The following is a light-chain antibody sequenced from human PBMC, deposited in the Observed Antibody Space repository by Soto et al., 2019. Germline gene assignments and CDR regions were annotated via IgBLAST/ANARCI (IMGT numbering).Light chain of an antibody. J-gene: IGKJ4*01. Sequence: IVLTQSPATLPLSPGERATLSCRASQRVGNYLSCYQQKPGQAPSLLIYDAANRATGIPARLSGRGSGTEFTLIISSLEPEDFAANYCQPRKDWPPGATFGGGTKVEIK. CDR3: QPRKDWPPGAT. CDR1: QRVGNY. V-gene: IGKV3-11*01. CDR2: DAA.